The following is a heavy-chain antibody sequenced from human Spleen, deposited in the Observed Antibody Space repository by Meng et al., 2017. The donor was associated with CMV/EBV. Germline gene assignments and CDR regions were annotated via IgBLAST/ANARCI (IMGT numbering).Heavy chain of an antibody. CDR1: GGSFSDYY. D-gene: IGHD3-10*01. J-gene: IGHJ1*01. CDR2: INHSGST. Sequence: TCAVYGGSFSDYYGSWIRQSPWKGLEWIGEINHSGSTIYNPSLESRVTMSVDTSKNQFSLKLTSVTAADTAVYYCASPPRGNYYDFQHWGQGTLVTVSS. CDR3: ASPPRGNYYDFQH. V-gene: IGHV4-34*01.